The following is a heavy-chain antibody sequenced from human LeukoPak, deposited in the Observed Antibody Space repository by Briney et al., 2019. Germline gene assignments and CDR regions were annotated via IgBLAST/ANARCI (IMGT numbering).Heavy chain of an antibody. V-gene: IGHV4-39*02. Sequence: PSETLSLTCTVSGGSISSSSYYWGWIRQPPGKGLEWIGSIYYSGSTYYNPSLKSRVTISVDTSKNKFSLKLNSVTAADTAVYYCARDDRYGSSTKYYGMDVWGQGTTVTVSS. CDR2: IYYSGST. CDR1: GGSISSSSYY. J-gene: IGHJ6*01. CDR3: ARDDRYGSSTKYYGMDV. D-gene: IGHD6-6*01.